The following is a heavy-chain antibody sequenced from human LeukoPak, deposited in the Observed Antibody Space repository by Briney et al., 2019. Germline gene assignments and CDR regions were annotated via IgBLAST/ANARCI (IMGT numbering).Heavy chain of an antibody. D-gene: IGHD5-12*01. Sequence: PETLSLTCTVSGGSFSRYYWTWIRQSPGNEREWIGYIYYSGSTNYHISLKSPVTKSVYPSTNQFSLKLSSVTAADTSLYYCARGRRGYSGYDINYYYYYYMHVWGKGTTVSVS. CDR2: IYYSGST. V-gene: IGHV4-59*01. CDR3: ARGRRGYSGYDINYYYYYYMHV. J-gene: IGHJ6*03. CDR1: GGSFSRYY.